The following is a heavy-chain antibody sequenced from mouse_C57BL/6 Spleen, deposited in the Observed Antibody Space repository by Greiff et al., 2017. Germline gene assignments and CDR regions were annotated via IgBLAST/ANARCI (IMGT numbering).Heavy chain of an antibody. CDR3: ARDYGTYAMDY. CDR2: IDPSDSYT. D-gene: IGHD1-1*01. CDR1: GYSFTSYW. Sequence: VQLQQPGAELVMPGDSVTLTCKASGYSFTSYWMHWVKQRPGQGLEWIGEIDPSDSYTNYNQKFKGKYTLTVDKSSSTAYMLLSSLTSEDTAVYYCARDYGTYAMDYWGQGTSVTVSA. V-gene: IGHV1-69*01. J-gene: IGHJ4*01.